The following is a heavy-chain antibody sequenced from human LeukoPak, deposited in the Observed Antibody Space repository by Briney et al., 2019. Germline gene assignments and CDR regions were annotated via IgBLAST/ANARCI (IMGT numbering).Heavy chain of an antibody. CDR3: ARVALTGYSYGFDP. CDR1: GYTFTGYY. Sequence: ASVKVSCKASGYTFTGYYMHWVRQAPGQGLERMGWINPNSGGTNYAQKFQGRVTMTRDTSISTAYMELSRLRSDDTAVYYCARVALTGYSYGFDPWGQGTLVTVSS. J-gene: IGHJ5*02. V-gene: IGHV1-2*02. CDR2: INPNSGGT. D-gene: IGHD5-18*01.